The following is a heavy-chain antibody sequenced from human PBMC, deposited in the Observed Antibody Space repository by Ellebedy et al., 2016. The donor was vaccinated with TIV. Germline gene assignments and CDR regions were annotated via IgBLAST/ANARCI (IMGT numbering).Heavy chain of an antibody. D-gene: IGHD1-14*01. CDR3: AEDLLRSTG. CDR2: ISGSAHRT. V-gene: IGHV3-23*01. CDR1: GFTFSSNG. Sequence: GESLKISXVAAGFTFSSNGMNWARQAPGKALEWVSGISGSAHRTYYADSVKGRFTISRDNSRNTVYLEMIRLRVEDTAMYYCAEDLLRSTGWGQGTPVTVSS. J-gene: IGHJ4*02.